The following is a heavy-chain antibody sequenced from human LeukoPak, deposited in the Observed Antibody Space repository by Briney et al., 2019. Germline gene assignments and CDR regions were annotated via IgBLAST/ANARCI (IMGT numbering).Heavy chain of an antibody. CDR1: GFTLSTYW. CDR2: IKSKTDGGTT. CDR3: TTESWIQLWAFDY. Sequence: GGSLRLSCAGSGFTLSTYWMHWVRQVPGKGLEWVGRIKSKTDGGTTDYAAPVKGRFTISRDDSKNTLYLQMNSLKTEDTAVYYCTTESWIQLWAFDYWGQGTLVTVSS. D-gene: IGHD5-18*01. V-gene: IGHV3-15*01. J-gene: IGHJ4*02.